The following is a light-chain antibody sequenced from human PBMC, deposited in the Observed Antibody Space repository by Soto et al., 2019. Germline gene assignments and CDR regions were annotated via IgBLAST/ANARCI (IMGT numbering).Light chain of an antibody. Sequence: NFMLTQPHSASESPGKTVTISCTRSSGNIASNYVQWYQQRPGSAPTTVIYEDNQRPSGVPDRFSGSIDTSSNSASLTISGLKTEDEDDYYCQSYDSCNVVFGGGTKLTVL. J-gene: IGLJ2*01. CDR1: SGNIASNY. V-gene: IGLV6-57*04. CDR3: QSYDSCNVV. CDR2: EDN.